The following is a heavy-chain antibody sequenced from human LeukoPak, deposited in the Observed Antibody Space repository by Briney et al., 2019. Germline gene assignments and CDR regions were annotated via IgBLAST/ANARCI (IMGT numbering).Heavy chain of an antibody. J-gene: IGHJ4*02. CDR1: GGTFSSYA. Sequence: SVEVSCKASGGTFSSYAISWVRQAPGQGLEWMGGIIPIFGTANYAQKFQGRVTITADESTSTAYMELSSLRSEDTAVYYCARRRYFDWLYFDYWGQGTLVTVSS. CDR3: ARRRYFDWLYFDY. D-gene: IGHD3-9*01. V-gene: IGHV1-69*01. CDR2: IIPIFGTA.